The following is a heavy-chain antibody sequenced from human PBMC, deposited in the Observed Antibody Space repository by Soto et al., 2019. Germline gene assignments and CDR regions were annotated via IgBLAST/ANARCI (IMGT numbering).Heavy chain of an antibody. CDR1: VFTFISYA. CDR2: ISGSGGST. CDR3: AKTRVIRCPDY. V-gene: IGHV3-23*01. J-gene: IGHJ4*02. D-gene: IGHD4-17*01. Sequence: PGWSMRLSCASSVFTFISYAMSWVRQAPGKGLEWVSAISGSGGSTYYADSVKGRCTISRDNSKNTLYLQMNSLRAEDTAVYYCAKTRVIRCPDYWGQGTLVTVSS.